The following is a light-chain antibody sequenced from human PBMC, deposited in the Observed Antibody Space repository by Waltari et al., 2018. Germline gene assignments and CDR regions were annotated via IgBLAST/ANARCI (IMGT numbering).Light chain of an antibody. V-gene: IGLV2-14*03. CDR2: DVS. J-gene: IGLJ2*01. Sequence: QSALTQPVSVSGSPGQSITISCTGTSSDIGGYNYVSWYQQVPGKAPKLMIYDVSNRPPGVSSRFSGSKSGNTASLTISGLQAEDEADYFCSSYMDSSTLELFGGGTSLTVL. CDR1: SSDIGGYNY. CDR3: SSYMDSSTLEL.